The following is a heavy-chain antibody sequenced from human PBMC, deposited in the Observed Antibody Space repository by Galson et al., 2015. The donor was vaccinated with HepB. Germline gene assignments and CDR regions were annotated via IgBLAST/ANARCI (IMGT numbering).Heavy chain of an antibody. CDR1: GFTFSSYG. V-gene: IGHV3-30*18. D-gene: IGHD4-17*01. CDR2: ISYDGSNK. CDR3: AKEVSGYGDYHFDY. J-gene: IGHJ4*02. Sequence: SLRLSCAASGFTFSSYGMHWVRQAPGKGLEWVAVISYDGSNKYYADSVKGRFTISRDNSKNTLHLQMNSLRAEDTAVYYCAKEVSGYGDYHFDYWGQGTLVTVSS.